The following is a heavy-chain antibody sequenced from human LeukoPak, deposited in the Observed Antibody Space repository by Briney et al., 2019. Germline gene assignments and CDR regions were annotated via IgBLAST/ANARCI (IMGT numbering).Heavy chain of an antibody. CDR2: ISYDGSNK. CDR3: ARDSITTFGVAPPHYYGMDV. D-gene: IGHD3-3*01. J-gene: IGHJ6*02. Sequence: GGSLRLSCAASGFTFSSYAMHWVRQAPGKGLEWVAVISYDGSNKYYADSVKGRFTISRDNSKNTLYLQMNSLRAEDTAVYYCARDSITTFGVAPPHYYGMDVWGQGTTVTVSS. CDR1: GFTFSSYA. V-gene: IGHV3-30-3*01.